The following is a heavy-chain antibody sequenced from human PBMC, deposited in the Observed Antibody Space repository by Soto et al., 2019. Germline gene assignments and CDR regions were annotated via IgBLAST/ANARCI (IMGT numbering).Heavy chain of an antibody. CDR2: ISAYNGNT. CDR3: ARGSGVVATLRFDP. J-gene: IGHJ5*02. Sequence: ASVKVSCKASGDGFTGCYMRWVRQAPGQGLEWMGWISAYNGNTNYAQKLQGRVTMTTDTSTSTAYMELRSLRSDDTAVYYCARGSGVVATLRFDPWGQGTLVTVSS. CDR1: GDGFTGCY. V-gene: IGHV1-18*04. D-gene: IGHD5-12*01.